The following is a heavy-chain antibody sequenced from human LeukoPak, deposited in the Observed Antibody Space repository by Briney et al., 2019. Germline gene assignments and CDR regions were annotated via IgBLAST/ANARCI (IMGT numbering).Heavy chain of an antibody. CDR2: ISAYNGNT. Sequence: ASVKVSCKASGYTFTSYGISWVGQAPGQGLEWMGWISAYNGNTNYAQKLQGRVTMTTDTSTSTAYMELRSLRSDDTAVYYCARAASYYDSSGYYYVYYYYGMDVWGQGTTVTVSS. V-gene: IGHV1-18*01. J-gene: IGHJ6*02. D-gene: IGHD3-22*01. CDR1: GYTFTSYG. CDR3: ARAASYYDSSGYYYVYYYYGMDV.